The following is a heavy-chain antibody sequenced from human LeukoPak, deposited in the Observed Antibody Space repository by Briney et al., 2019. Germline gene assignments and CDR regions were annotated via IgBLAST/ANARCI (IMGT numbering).Heavy chain of an antibody. D-gene: IGHD6-13*01. Sequence: ASVKVSFKASGYTFTSYGISWVRQAPGQGLEWMGWISAYNGNTNYAQKLQGRVTMTTDTSTSTAYMELRSLRSDDTAVYYCARDPSSSSSWPWDWFDPWGQGTLVTVSS. J-gene: IGHJ5*02. CDR3: ARDPSSSSSWPWDWFDP. CDR1: GYTFTSYG. CDR2: ISAYNGNT. V-gene: IGHV1-18*01.